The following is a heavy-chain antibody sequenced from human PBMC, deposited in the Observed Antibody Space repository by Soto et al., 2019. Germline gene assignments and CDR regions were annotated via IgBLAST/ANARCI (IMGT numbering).Heavy chain of an antibody. CDR1: GGSISSGDYY. Sequence: QVQLQESGPGLVKPSQTLSLTCTVSGGSISSGDYYWSWIRQPPGKGLEWIGYIYYSGSTYYNPSLKSRVTISVDTSKNQFSLKLSSVTAADTAVYYCARELAYYYDSSGYPRLEAFDIWGQGTMVTVSS. J-gene: IGHJ3*02. CDR3: ARELAYYYDSSGYPRLEAFDI. CDR2: IYYSGST. D-gene: IGHD3-22*01. V-gene: IGHV4-30-4*01.